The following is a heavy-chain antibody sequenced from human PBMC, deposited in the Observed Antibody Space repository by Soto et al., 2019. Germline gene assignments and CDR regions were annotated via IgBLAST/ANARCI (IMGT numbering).Heavy chain of an antibody. Sequence: GASVKVSCKASGYTFTSYGISWVRQAPGQGLEWMGWISAYNGNTNYAQKLQGRVTMTTDTSTSTAYMELRSLRSDDTAVYYCARVPIDGVGATYFRYRESPTAFDYWGQGTLVTVSS. D-gene: IGHD1-26*01. CDR3: ARVPIDGVGATYFRYRESPTAFDY. V-gene: IGHV1-18*01. J-gene: IGHJ4*02. CDR1: GYTFTSYG. CDR2: ISAYNGNT.